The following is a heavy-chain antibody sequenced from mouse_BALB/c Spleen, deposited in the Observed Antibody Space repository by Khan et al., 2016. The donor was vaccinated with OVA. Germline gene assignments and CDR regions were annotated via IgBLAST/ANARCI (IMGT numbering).Heavy chain of an antibody. D-gene: IGHD2-1*01. J-gene: IGHJ2*01. CDR3: ARGGYGNFFDY. Sequence: EVQLQESGPGLVKPSQSLSLTCSVTGYSITSGYYWNWIRQFPGNKLEWMGYISYDGSNNYNPSLQNRISITRDTSKNQFFLKLNSVTTEDTATYYCARGGYGNFFDYWGQGTTLTVSS. V-gene: IGHV3-6*02. CDR1: GYSITSGYY. CDR2: ISYDGSN.